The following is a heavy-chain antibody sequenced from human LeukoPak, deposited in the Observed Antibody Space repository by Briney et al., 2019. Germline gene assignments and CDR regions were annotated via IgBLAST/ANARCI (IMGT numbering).Heavy chain of an antibody. V-gene: IGHV3-11*01. Sequence: GGSLRLSCAASGFTFSDYNMNWVRQAPGKGLEWVSYITNGGSTIHHADSVKGRFTISRDNSKNTLYLQMNSLRAEDTAVYYCAKIPYDSSAYYYFDYWGQGTLVTVSS. D-gene: IGHD3-22*01. CDR2: ITNGGSTI. J-gene: IGHJ4*02. CDR1: GFTFSDYN. CDR3: AKIPYDSSAYYYFDY.